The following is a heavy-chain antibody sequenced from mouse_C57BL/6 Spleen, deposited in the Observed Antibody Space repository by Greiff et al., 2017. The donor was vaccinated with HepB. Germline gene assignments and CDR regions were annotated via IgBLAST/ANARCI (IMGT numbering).Heavy chain of an antibody. J-gene: IGHJ4*01. V-gene: IGHV1-53*01. CDR3: ARGGWLLDAMDY. D-gene: IGHD2-3*01. CDR2: INPSNGGT. CDR1: GYTFTSYW. Sequence: QVQLQQSGTELVKPGASVKLSCKASGYTFTSYWMHWVKQRPGQGLEWIGNINPSNGGTNYNEKFKSKATLTVDKSSSTAYMQLSSLTSEDSAVYYCARGGWLLDAMDYWGQGTSFTVSS.